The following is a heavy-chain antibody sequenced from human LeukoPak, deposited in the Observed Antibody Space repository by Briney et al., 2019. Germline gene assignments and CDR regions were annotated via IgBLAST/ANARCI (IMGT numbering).Heavy chain of an antibody. Sequence: PGRSLRLSCVASGFTFSRYGMNWVRQAPGKGLEWVSYISSSGSTIYYADSVKGRFTISRDNAKNSLYLQMNSLRAEDTAVYYCARLRGSGLDYWGQGTLVTVSS. J-gene: IGHJ4*02. V-gene: IGHV3-48*03. D-gene: IGHD2-15*01. CDR3: ARLRGSGLDY. CDR2: ISSSGSTI. CDR1: GFTFSRYG.